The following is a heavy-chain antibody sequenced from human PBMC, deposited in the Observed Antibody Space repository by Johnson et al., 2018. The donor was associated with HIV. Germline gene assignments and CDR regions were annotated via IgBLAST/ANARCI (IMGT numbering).Heavy chain of an antibody. Sequence: MLLVESGGGVVRPGGSLRLSCAASGFTFDDYGMSWVRQAPGKGLEWVSGINWNRGSTGYADSVKGRFTISRDNAKNSLYLQMNSLRAEDTAVYYCAKDQASDYYCDAFDIWGQGTMVTVSS. J-gene: IGHJ3*02. CDR1: GFTFDDYG. CDR3: AKDQASDYYCDAFDI. D-gene: IGHD3-22*01. V-gene: IGHV3-20*04. CDR2: INWNRGST.